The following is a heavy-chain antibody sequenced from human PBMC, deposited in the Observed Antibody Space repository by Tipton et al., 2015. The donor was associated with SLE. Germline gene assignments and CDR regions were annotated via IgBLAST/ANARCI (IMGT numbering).Heavy chain of an antibody. CDR2: INPTGGST. D-gene: IGHD3-9*01. J-gene: IGHJ6*02. CDR3: ATYILTGYYNEYYYYGLDV. V-gene: IGHV1-46*01. Sequence: QLVQSGAEVKKPGASVKVSCKAPTYYIHWVRQAPGQGLEWMGTINPTGGSTSYAQKFQGRVTVTRDTSTSTVYMELSGLRSEDTAVYYCATYILTGYYNEYYYYGLDVWGQGTTVTVSS. CDR1: TYY.